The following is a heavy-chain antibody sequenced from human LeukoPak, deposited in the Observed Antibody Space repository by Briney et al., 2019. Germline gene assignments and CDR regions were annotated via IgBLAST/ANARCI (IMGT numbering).Heavy chain of an antibody. CDR1: GGSISSYY. CDR2: IYYSGST. V-gene: IGHV4-59*08. D-gene: IGHD3-22*01. J-gene: IGHJ3*02. Sequence: PSVTLSLTCTVSGGSISSYYWSWIRQPPGKGLEWIGYIYYSGSTNYNPSLKSRVTISVDTSKNQFSLKLSSVTAADTAVYYCARVHYYDSSGAFDIWGQGTMVTVSS. CDR3: ARVHYYDSSGAFDI.